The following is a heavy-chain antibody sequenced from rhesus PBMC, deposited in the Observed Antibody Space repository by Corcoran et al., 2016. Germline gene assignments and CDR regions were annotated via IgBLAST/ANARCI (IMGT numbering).Heavy chain of an antibody. CDR3: ARDKREYYYDSGYSYYFDY. CDR2: ISGSGGRT. Sequence: QLQLQESGPGLVKPSETLSLTCAVSGVSFRSNYWSCIRQPPGTGLAWIGRISGSGGRTDYNPSLKSRVTISTDTSKNQFSLKLSSVTATDTAVYYCARDKREYYYDSGYSYYFDYWGQGVLVTVSS. D-gene: IGHD3-28*01. CDR1: GVSFRSNY. J-gene: IGHJ4*01. V-gene: IGHV4-173*01.